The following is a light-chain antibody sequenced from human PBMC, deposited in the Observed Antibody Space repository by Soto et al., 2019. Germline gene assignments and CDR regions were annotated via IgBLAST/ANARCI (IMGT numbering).Light chain of an antibody. CDR2: DVS. V-gene: IGLV2-11*01. Sequence: QSVLTQPRSVSGSPGQSVTISCTGTSSDVGGYNYVSWYQQHPGRAPKVMIYDVSKRPSGVPGRFSGSKSGNTASLTISGLQAEDEADYYCCSYAGSYTYVFGTGTKVTVL. CDR3: CSYAGSYTYV. CDR1: SSDVGGYNY. J-gene: IGLJ1*01.